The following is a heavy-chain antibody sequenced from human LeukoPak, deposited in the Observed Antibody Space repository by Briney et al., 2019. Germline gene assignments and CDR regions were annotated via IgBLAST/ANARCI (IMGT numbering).Heavy chain of an antibody. Sequence: ASVKVSCKASGYTFTSYYMHWVRQAPGQGLEWMGIINPSGGSTSYAQKFQGRVTMTRDTSTSTVYMELSSLRSEDTAVYYCARDVSYYDSSGYPLEDYGMDVWGQGTTVTVSS. J-gene: IGHJ6*02. D-gene: IGHD3-22*01. CDR2: INPSGGST. CDR1: GYTFTSYY. V-gene: IGHV1-46*01. CDR3: ARDVSYYDSSGYPLEDYGMDV.